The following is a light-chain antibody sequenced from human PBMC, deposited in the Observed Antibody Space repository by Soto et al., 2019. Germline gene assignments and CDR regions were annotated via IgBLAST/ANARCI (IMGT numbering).Light chain of an antibody. CDR1: QSLVHSDGNTY. V-gene: IGKV2-30*02. CDR2: KVS. CDR3: MQGTHWPPYS. Sequence: DVVMTQSPLSLSVTLGQPASISCRSSQSLVHSDGNTYLNWFQQRPGQSPRRLIYKVSNRDSGVPDRFSGSGAGTNFTLKISRVEAEDVRVYYCMQGTHWPPYSFGQGTKLEIK. J-gene: IGKJ2*03.